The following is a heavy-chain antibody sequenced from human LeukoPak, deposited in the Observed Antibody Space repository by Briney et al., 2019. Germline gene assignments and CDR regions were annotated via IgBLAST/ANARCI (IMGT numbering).Heavy chain of an antibody. Sequence: PSETLSLTCAVYGGSFSDYYWSLIRQPPGKGLEWIGEINHSGSTNYNPSLKSRVTISVDTSKKQFSLKLRSVTAADTAVYYCASVPFRDGHLPNYFDYWGQGTLVTVSS. CDR3: ASVPFRDGHLPNYFDY. CDR2: INHSGST. CDR1: GGSFSDYY. D-gene: IGHD2-8*01. J-gene: IGHJ4*02. V-gene: IGHV4-34*01.